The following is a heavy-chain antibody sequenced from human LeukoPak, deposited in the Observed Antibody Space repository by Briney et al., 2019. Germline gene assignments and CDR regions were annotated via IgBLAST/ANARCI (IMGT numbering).Heavy chain of an antibody. CDR3: AIDAASSSPPGY. J-gene: IGHJ4*02. CDR2: INHSGST. V-gene: IGHV4-34*01. CDR1: GGSFSHYY. D-gene: IGHD6-13*01. Sequence: SETLSLTCAVYGGSFSHYYWSWIRQPPGKGLEWIGEINHSGSTNCDPSLKSRVTISVDTSKNQFSLKLSSVTAADTAVYYCAIDAASSSPPGYWGQGTLVTVSS.